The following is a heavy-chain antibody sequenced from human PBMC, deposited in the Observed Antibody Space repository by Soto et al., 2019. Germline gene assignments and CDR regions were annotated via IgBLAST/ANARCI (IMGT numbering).Heavy chain of an antibody. CDR3: ATRGLWAADDIYYYDGMDV. V-gene: IGHV4-34*01. J-gene: IGHJ6*04. Sequence: QVQLQQWGAGLLKPSETLALTCAVYGWSFSGYYWSWLRQPPGKGLEWIGEINHSGSTNYNPSLKGRVTISVDASKNQFSLKLSSVTAADTAVYYCATRGLWAADDIYYYDGMDVWIEGTTITVSS. CDR2: INHSGST. D-gene: IGHD6-13*01. CDR1: GWSFSGYY.